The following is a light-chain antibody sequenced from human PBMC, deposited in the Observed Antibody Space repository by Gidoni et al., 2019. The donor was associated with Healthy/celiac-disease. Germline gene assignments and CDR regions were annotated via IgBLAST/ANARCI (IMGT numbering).Light chain of an antibody. V-gene: IGKV1-39*01. CDR3: QQSYSTPPG. J-gene: IGKJ4*01. Sequence: DIQMTQSPSSLSASVGDRVTITCRASQSFSSYLNWYQQKPGKAPKLLIYAASSLQSGVPSRFSGSGSGTDFTLTISSLQPEDFATYYCQQSYSTPPGFXGXTKVEIK. CDR1: QSFSSY. CDR2: AAS.